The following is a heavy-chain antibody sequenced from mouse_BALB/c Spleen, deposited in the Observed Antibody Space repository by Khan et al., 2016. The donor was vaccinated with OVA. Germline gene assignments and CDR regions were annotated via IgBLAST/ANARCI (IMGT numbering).Heavy chain of an antibody. CDR3: AREKDLYHFDR. J-gene: IGHJ2*01. Sequence: QVQLKQSGAELVRPGASVKLSCKTSGYIFTSYWIHWVKQRSGQGLEWIARIYPGTDNSYYNEKFKDKATLTADKSSSTAYMQLSSLESEDSDVYFCAREKDLYHFDRWGQGTALTVSS. CDR1: GYIFTSYW. V-gene: IGHV1-76*01. CDR2: IYPGTDNS.